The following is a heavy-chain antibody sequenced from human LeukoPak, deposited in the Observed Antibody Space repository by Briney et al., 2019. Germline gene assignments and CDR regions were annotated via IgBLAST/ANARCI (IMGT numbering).Heavy chain of an antibody. D-gene: IGHD6-19*01. V-gene: IGHV3-74*01. CDR2: INGDGSSI. CDR3: ATSDWYAAFHI. CDR1: GFTFSPYW. Sequence: GGSLTLSCAASGFTFSPYWMHWVRQAPGKGLVWVSRINGDGSSITYAASVKGRFTISRDNAKNTLYLQLNSLRAEDTAVYYCATSDWYAAFHIWGQGTMVTVSS. J-gene: IGHJ3*02.